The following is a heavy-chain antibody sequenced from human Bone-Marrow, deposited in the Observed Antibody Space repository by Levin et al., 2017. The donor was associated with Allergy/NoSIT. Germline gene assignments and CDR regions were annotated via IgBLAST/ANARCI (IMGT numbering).Heavy chain of an antibody. V-gene: IGHV4-30-2*01. J-gene: IGHJ6*02. D-gene: IGHD6-13*01. Sequence: LRLSCAVSGGSISSGGYSWSWIRQPPGKGLEWIGYIYHSGSTYYNPSLKSRVTISVDRSKNQFSLKLSSVTAADTAVYYCARGGAAAGFRSASYYYYGMDVWGQGTTVTVSS. CDR1: GGSISSGGYS. CDR2: IYHSGST. CDR3: ARGGAAAGFRSASYYYYGMDV.